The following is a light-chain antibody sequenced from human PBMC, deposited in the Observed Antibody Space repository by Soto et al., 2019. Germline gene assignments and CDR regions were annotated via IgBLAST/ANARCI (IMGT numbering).Light chain of an antibody. CDR2: MTS. J-gene: IGKJ1*01. V-gene: IGKV1-5*03. CDR1: QSISNW. Sequence: DIQMTQSPSTLSASVGDTVTITCRASQSISNWLAWYQQKPEKAPKLLIYMTSNLESGVPSRFSGSGFGTEFALTISSLQPDDFATYYCQQYNSYSTFGQGTKVEIK. CDR3: QQYNSYST.